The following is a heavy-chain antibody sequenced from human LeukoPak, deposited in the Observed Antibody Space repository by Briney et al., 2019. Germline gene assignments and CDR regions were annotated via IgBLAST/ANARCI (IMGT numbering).Heavy chain of an antibody. CDR1: GYTFTGYY. Sequence: GASVKVSCKASGYTFTGYYMHWVRQAPGQGLEWMGRIIPILGIANYAQKFQGRVTITADKSTSTAYMELSSLRSEDTAVYYCARPYMVRGVIIRSDYYGMDVWGQGTTVTVSS. CDR2: IIPILGIA. J-gene: IGHJ6*02. CDR3: ARPYMVRGVIIRSDYYGMDV. V-gene: IGHV1-69*02. D-gene: IGHD3-10*01.